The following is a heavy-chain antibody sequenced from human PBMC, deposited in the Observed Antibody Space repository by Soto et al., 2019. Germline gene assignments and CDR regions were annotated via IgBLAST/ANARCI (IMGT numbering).Heavy chain of an antibody. V-gene: IGHV4-30-4*01. CDR3: ARETYIGYDFGL. CDR2: IPSRGRP. CDR1: GASVAGGSYY. Sequence: QVQLRASGPGLVKLSQTLSLTCSVYGASVAGGSYYWSWVRQPPGKGLEWIGYIPSRGRPFYNPSLTSRGTISADTSKNQLSLQLTSVTAADTAVYYCARETYIGYDFGLWGQGTLVTVSS. J-gene: IGHJ5*02. D-gene: IGHD5-12*01.